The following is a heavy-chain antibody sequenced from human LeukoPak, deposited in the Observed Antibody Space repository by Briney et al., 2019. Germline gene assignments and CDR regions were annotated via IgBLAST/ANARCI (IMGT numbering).Heavy chain of an antibody. J-gene: IGHJ4*02. CDR2: ISSSSSYI. CDR3: ARISGITMVRGVTADY. D-gene: IGHD3-10*01. CDR1: GFTFSSYS. Sequence: GGSLRLSCAASGFTFSSYSMNWVRRAPGKGLEWVSSISSSSSYIYYADSVKGRFTISRDNAKNSLYLQMNSLRAEDTAVYYCARISGITMVRGVTADYWGQGTLVTVSS. V-gene: IGHV3-21*01.